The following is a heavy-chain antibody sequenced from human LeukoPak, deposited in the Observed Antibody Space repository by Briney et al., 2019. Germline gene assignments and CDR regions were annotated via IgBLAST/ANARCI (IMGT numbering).Heavy chain of an antibody. Sequence: GGSLRLSCAASGFTFTSYAMSWVRQPPGKGLEWVSGISGSGGTTYYADCVKGRFTISRDNSKNTLYLQMNGLRVEDTAVYYCAKAPRGSGSYNYFDCWGQGTLVTVSS. CDR3: AKAPRGSGSYNYFDC. CDR1: GFTFTSYA. D-gene: IGHD3-10*01. V-gene: IGHV3-23*01. J-gene: IGHJ4*02. CDR2: ISGSGGTT.